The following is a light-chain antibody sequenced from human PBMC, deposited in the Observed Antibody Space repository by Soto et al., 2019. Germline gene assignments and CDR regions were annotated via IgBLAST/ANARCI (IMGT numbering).Light chain of an antibody. J-gene: IGKJ1*01. CDR3: QQYGSSPWT. Sequence: EIVGPTPPGTLSFSQGERATLSCRASQSVSSSYLAWYQQKPGQAPRLLIYGASSRATGIPDRFSGSGSGTDFTLTISRLEPEDFAVYYCQQYGSSPWTFGQGTKVDIK. CDR1: QSVSSSY. V-gene: IGKV3-20*01. CDR2: GAS.